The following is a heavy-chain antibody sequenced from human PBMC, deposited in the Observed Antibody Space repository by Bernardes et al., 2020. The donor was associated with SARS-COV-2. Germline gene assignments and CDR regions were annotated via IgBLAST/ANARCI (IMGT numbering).Heavy chain of an antibody. CDR2: ISSSGASR. V-gene: IGHV3-23*01. D-gene: IGHD2-8*01. CDR1: GFTFSIYA. J-gene: IGHJ3*01. CDR3: AKGGPGVTGDAFDV. Sequence: GGSLRLSCEASGFTFSIYAMSWVRQAPGKGPDWVSAISSSGASRYYADSVKGRSTISRDNSKNTLFLQMNGLRAEDTAVYYCAKGGPGVTGDAFDVWGHGTMVTVSS.